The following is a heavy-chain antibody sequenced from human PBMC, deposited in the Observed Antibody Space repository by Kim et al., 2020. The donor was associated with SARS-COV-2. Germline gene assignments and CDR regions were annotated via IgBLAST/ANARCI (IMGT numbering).Heavy chain of an antibody. Sequence: SETLSLTCTVSGGSISSGGYYWSWIRQHPGKGLEWIGYIYYSGSTYYNPSLKSRVTISVDTSKNQFSLKLSSVTAADTAVYYCARSLDVLLWFFDPWGQGTLVTVSS. J-gene: IGHJ5*02. CDR1: GGSISSGGYY. CDR2: IYYSGST. V-gene: IGHV4-31*03. D-gene: IGHD3-10*01. CDR3: ARSLDVLLWFFDP.